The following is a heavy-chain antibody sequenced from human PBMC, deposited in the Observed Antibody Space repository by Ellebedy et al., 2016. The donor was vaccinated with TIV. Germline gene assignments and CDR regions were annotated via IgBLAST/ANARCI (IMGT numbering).Heavy chain of an antibody. CDR2: FYSGSRT. J-gene: IGHJ3*02. CDR3: ARLELLATPDAFDI. Sequence: GESLKISXAASGFSVSSNYMSWVRQPPGKGLEGVSIFYSGSRTSYADSVKGRITISRDKSKNTLYLQMNSLRAEDTALYYCARLELLATPDAFDIWGQGTMVTVSS. V-gene: IGHV3-53*01. D-gene: IGHD3-10*01. CDR1: GFSVSSNY.